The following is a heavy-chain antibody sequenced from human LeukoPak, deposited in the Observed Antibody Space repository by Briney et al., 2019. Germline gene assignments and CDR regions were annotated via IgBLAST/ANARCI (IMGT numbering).Heavy chain of an antibody. V-gene: IGHV3-30*03. CDR1: GFNFTYYE. D-gene: IGHD1-1*01. CDR3: AILAWNDGSFYFDY. J-gene: IGHJ4*02. CDR2: VSYDGNDG. Sequence: GGSLRLSCIGSGFNFTYYEIYWVRQAPGKGLEWVAVVSYDGNDGYYADSVKGRFSISRDNSQNTVTLQMNNLRVDDTAIYYCAILAWNDGSFYFDYWGQGTLVTVSS.